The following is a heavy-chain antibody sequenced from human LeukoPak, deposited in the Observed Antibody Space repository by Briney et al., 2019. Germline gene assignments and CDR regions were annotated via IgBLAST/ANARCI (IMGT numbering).Heavy chain of an antibody. D-gene: IGHD3-10*01. CDR1: GGSISSYY. CDR2: IFYSGTT. V-gene: IGHV4-59*01. Sequence: SETLSLTCSVSGGSISSYYGSWIRQPPGMGLEWIGYIFYSGTTNYNPSLKSRVTISVDTSKNQFSLRLTSVTAADTAVYYCARGDYYGSGSYYRRPFDYWGQGTLVTVSS. J-gene: IGHJ4*02. CDR3: ARGDYYGSGSYYRRPFDY.